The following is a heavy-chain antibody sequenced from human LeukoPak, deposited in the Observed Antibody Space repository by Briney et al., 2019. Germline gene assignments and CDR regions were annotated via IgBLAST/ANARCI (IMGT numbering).Heavy chain of an antibody. CDR3: ARDLCGTSCYAGFDY. J-gene: IGHJ4*02. CDR1: GYTFTGYY. Sequence: ASVKVSCKASGYTFTGYYMHWVRQAPGQGLEWMGWINPNSGGTNCAQKFQGRVTMTRDTSISTAYMELSRLRSDDTAVYYYARDLCGTSCYAGFDYWGQGTLVTVSS. V-gene: IGHV1-2*02. CDR2: INPNSGGT. D-gene: IGHD2-2*01.